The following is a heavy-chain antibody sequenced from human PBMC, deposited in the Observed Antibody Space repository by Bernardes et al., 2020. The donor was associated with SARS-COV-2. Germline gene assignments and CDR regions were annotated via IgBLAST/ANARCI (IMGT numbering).Heavy chain of an antibody. D-gene: IGHD2-2*01. V-gene: IGHV4-39*07. CDR2: INHSGST. J-gene: IGHJ6*02. CDR1: GGSISSSSYY. Sequence: SETLSLTCTVSGGSISSSSYYWGWIRQPPGKGLEWIGEINHSGSTNYNPSLKSRVTISVDTSKNQFSLKLSSVTAADTAVYYCARFFKARIVVVPAALRGYGMDVWGQGTTVTVSS. CDR3: ARFFKARIVVVPAALRGYGMDV.